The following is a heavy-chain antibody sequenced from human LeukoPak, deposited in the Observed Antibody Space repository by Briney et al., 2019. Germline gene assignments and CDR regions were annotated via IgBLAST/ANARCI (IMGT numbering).Heavy chain of an antibody. V-gene: IGHV4-59*01. CDR3: AYSGRFCSSTSCYEVPDY. J-gene: IGHJ4*02. D-gene: IGHD2-2*01. Sequence: ASETLSLTCTVSGGSISSYYWSWIRQPPGKGLGWIGYIYYSGSTNYNPSLKSRVTISVDTSKNQFSLKLSSVTAADTAVYYCAYSGRFCSSTSCYEVPDYWGQGTLVTVSS. CDR1: GGSISSYY. CDR2: IYYSGST.